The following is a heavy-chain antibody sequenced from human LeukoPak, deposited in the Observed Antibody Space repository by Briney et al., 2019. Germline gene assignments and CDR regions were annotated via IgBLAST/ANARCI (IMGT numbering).Heavy chain of an antibody. V-gene: IGHV4-4*07. D-gene: IGHD6-13*01. Sequence: SETLSLTCTVSGGSISRHYWSWIRQPAGKGLEWIGRIYTSGSTNYNPSLKSRVTMSVDTSKNQISLKLRSVTAADTAVYYCARLINKPIAATRTGPFDYWGQGTLVTVSS. CDR3: ARLINKPIAATRTGPFDY. CDR2: IYTSGST. CDR1: GGSISRHY. J-gene: IGHJ4*02.